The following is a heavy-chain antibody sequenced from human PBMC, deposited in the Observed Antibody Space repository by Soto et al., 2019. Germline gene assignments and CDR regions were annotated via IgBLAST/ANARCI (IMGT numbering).Heavy chain of an antibody. V-gene: IGHV1-69*02. J-gene: IGHJ4*02. CDR2: IIPILGIA. CDR1: GGTFSSYT. D-gene: IGHD5-12*01. CDR3: ARFRSTVLSTISGHFDY. Sequence: QVQLVQSGAEVKKPGSSGKVSCKASGGTFSSYTISWVRQAPGQGLEWMGRIIPILGIANYAQKFQGRVTITADKSTSTAYMELSSLRSEDTAVYYCARFRSTVLSTISGHFDYWGQGTLVTVSS.